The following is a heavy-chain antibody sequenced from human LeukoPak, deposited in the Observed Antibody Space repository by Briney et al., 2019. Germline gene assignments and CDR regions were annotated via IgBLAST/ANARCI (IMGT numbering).Heavy chain of an antibody. Sequence: ASVEVSCKASGYTFTSYDINWVRQATGQGLEWMGWMNPNSGNTGYAQKFQGRVTMTRNTSISTAYMELSSLRSEDTAVYYCAIFPVGATRFNYYWGQGTLVTVSS. CDR3: AIFPVGATRFNYY. CDR2: MNPNSGNT. J-gene: IGHJ4*02. CDR1: GYTFTSYD. V-gene: IGHV1-8*01. D-gene: IGHD1-26*01.